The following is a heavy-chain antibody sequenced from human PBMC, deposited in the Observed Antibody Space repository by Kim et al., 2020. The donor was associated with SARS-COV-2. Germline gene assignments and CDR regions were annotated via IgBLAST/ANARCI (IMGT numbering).Heavy chain of an antibody. CDR2: ISYDGSNK. CDR1: GFTFSSYG. CDR3: ARAPLYDILTGYYDPDDAFDI. D-gene: IGHD3-9*01. Sequence: GGSLRLSCAASGFTFSSYGMHWVRQAPGKGLEWVAVISYDGSNKYYADSVKGRFTISRDNSKNTLYLQMNSLRAEDTAVYYCARAPLYDILTGYYDPDDAFDIWGQGTMVTVSS. J-gene: IGHJ3*02. V-gene: IGHV3-33*05.